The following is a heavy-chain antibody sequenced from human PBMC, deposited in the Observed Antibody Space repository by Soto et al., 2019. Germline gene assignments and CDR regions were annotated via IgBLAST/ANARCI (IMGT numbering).Heavy chain of an antibody. D-gene: IGHD3-22*01. CDR3: AGDRVGFDSYGDYVDC. V-gene: IGHV1-69*02. J-gene: IGHJ4*02. Sequence: QVQLVQSGAEVKKPGSSVKVSCKGSGGTFSRYSISWVRQDPGQGLEWMGRIITMLSIAKYVQKLQGRVTNTASRSTSTAYMEVSGLRSWHMVLFHCAGDRVGFDSYGDYVDCSGQGSLITV. CDR1: GGTFSRYS. CDR2: IITMLSIA.